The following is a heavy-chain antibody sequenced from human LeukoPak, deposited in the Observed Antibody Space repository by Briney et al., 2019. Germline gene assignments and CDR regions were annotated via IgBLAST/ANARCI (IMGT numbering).Heavy chain of an antibody. J-gene: IGHJ4*02. CDR1: GGSFSGYY. CDR3: AIKGTAMVTAYIDY. D-gene: IGHD5-18*01. CDR2: INHSGST. V-gene: IGHV4-34*01. Sequence: PSETLSLTCAVYGGSFSGYYWSWIRQPPGKGLEWIGEINHSGSTNYNPSLKSRVTISVDTSKNQFSLKLSSVTAADTAVYYCAIKGTAMVTAYIDYWGQGTLVTVSS.